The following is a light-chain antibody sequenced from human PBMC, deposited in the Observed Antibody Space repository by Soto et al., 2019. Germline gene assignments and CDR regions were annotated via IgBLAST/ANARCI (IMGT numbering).Light chain of an antibody. Sequence: DIQLTQSPSSVSASVGDRVTITFLASQGITSWLAWYQKKPGKAPRLLIYAASNLQSGVPSRFSGSGSGTDFTLTISSLQPEDSASYYCQQANTFPITFGQGTRLEIK. CDR1: QGITSW. V-gene: IGKV1-12*01. CDR2: AAS. J-gene: IGKJ5*01. CDR3: QQANTFPIT.